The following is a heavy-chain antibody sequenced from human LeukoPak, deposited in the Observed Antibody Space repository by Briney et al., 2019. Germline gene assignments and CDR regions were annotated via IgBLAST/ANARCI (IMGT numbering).Heavy chain of an antibody. Sequence: SETLSLTCAVYGGSLSGDYWSWIRQPPGKGPEWIGYINYSGSTNYNPSFRSRVTISVDTSKNQFSLNLSSVTAADTAVYYCARLTIRWLQFVENFWGAFDIWGQGTMVTVSS. CDR1: GGSLSGDY. D-gene: IGHD5-24*01. J-gene: IGHJ3*02. CDR3: ARLTIRWLQFVENFWGAFDI. CDR2: INYSGST. V-gene: IGHV4-59*08.